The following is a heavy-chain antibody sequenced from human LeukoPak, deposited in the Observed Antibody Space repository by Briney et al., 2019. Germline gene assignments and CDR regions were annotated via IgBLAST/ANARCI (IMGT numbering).Heavy chain of an antibody. D-gene: IGHD6-13*01. CDR1: GFTFTSSA. J-gene: IGHJ6*03. V-gene: IGHV1-58*01. CDR2: IVVGSGNT. Sequence: SVKVSCKASGFTFTSSAVQWVRQARGQRLEWIGWIVVGSGNTNYAQKFQERVTITRDMSTSTAYMELSSLRSEDTAVYYCAAAGSSWYNYYYYMDVWGKGTTVTVSS. CDR3: AAAGSSWYNYYYYMDV.